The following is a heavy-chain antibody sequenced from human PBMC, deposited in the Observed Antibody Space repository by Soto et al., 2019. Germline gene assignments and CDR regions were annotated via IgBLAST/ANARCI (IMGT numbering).Heavy chain of an antibody. J-gene: IGHJ5*02. CDR1: GGSISSGGYY. CDR2: IYYSGST. D-gene: IGHD3-22*01. Sequence: QVQLQESGPGQVKPAQTLSLTCAVSGGSISSGGYYWGWIRQHPGKGLEWIGYIYYSGSTYYNPSLNSRVTISVDTSKNQFSLKLSSVTDADTAVYYCASMYDASGNNWFDPWGQGTLVTVSS. CDR3: ASMYDASGNNWFDP. V-gene: IGHV4-31*11.